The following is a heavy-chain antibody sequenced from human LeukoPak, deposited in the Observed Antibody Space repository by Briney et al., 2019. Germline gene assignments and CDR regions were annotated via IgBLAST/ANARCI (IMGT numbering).Heavy chain of an antibody. V-gene: IGHV1-2*02. CDR3: ARTGVAVAGRNFDY. CDR2: INPNSGGT. D-gene: IGHD6-19*01. CDR1: GYTFTGYY. Sequence: ASVKVSCKASGYTFTGYYMHWVRQAPGQGLEWMGWINPNSGGTNYAQKFQGRVTMTMDTSISTAYMELSRLRSDDTAVYYCARTGVAVAGRNFDYWGQGTLVTVSS. J-gene: IGHJ4*02.